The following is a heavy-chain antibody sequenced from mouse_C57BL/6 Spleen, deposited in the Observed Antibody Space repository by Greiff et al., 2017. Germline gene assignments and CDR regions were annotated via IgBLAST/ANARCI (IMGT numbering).Heavy chain of an antibody. V-gene: IGHV7-3*01. CDR3: ARYSSYGAYAMDY. CDR1: GFTFTDYY. CDR2: IRNKANGYTT. Sequence: EVMLVESGGGLVQPGGSLSLSCAASGFTFTDYYMSWVRQPPGKALEWLGFIRNKANGYTTEYSASVKGRFTISRDNSQSILYLQMNALRAEDSATYYCARYSSYGAYAMDYWGQGTSVTVSS. D-gene: IGHD1-1*01. J-gene: IGHJ4*01.